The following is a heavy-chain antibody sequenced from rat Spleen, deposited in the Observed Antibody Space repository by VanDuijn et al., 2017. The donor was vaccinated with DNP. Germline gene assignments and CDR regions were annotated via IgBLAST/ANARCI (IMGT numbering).Heavy chain of an antibody. V-gene: IGHV5-46*01. D-gene: IGHD4-3*01. CDR1: GFTFSNFG. CDR2: ISNSGAST. J-gene: IGHJ2*01. CDR3: VRWYNSGYYFDY. Sequence: EVQLVESGGGLMQPGRSLKLSCAASGFTFSNFGMAWVRQAPTKGLEWVASISNSGASTYYRDSGQGRFTISRDNAKSTLYLQMNSLRSEDMATYYCVRWYNSGYYFDYWGQGVMVTVSS.